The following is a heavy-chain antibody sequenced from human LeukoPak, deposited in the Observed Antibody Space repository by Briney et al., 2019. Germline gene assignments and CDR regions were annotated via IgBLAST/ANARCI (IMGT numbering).Heavy chain of an antibody. Sequence: GRSLRLSCAASGFTFDDYAMHWVRQAPGKGLEWVSGISWNSGSIGYADSVKGRFTISRDNAKNSLYLQMNSLRAEDTAVYYCAKDIPVYYDFWSGYSYYFDYWGQGTLVTVSS. D-gene: IGHD3-3*01. CDR1: GFTFDDYA. J-gene: IGHJ4*02. V-gene: IGHV3-9*01. CDR2: ISWNSGSI. CDR3: AKDIPVYYDFWSGYSYYFDY.